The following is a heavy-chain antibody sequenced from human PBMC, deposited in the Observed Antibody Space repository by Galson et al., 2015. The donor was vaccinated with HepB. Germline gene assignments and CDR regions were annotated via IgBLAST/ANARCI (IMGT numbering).Heavy chain of an antibody. J-gene: IGHJ4*02. CDR2: ISAYNGNT. D-gene: IGHD1-14*01. CDR1: GYTFTSYG. Sequence: SVKVSCKASGYTFTSYGISCVRQAPGQGLEWMGWISAYNGNTNYAQKLQGRVTMTTDTSTSTAYMELRSLRSDDTAVYYCARDSRASLEPATALDYWGQGTLVTVSS. CDR3: ARDSRASLEPATALDY. V-gene: IGHV1-18*01.